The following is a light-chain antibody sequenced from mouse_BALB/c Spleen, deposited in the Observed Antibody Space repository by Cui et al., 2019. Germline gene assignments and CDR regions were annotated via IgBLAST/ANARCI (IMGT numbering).Light chain of an antibody. CDR1: QDVGTA. Sequence: DIVMTQSHKFMSTSVGERVSITCKASQDVGTAVVWYQQKPGQSPKLLIYWASTRHTGVPNRFTGSGSGTDFTLTISNVQSENLADYFCQQYSSYPLTFGAGTKLELK. J-gene: IGKJ5*01. V-gene: IGKV6-23*01. CDR2: WAS. CDR3: QQYSSYPLT.